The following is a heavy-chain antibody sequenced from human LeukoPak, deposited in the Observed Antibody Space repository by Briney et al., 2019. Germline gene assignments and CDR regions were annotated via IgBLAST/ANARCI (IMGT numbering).Heavy chain of an antibody. CDR1: GFTFGSYA. D-gene: IGHD6-19*01. CDR2: IFGSGGSP. V-gene: IGHV3-23*01. CDR3: AKTTTGYSSGRYPGWPADY. Sequence: GGSLRLSCAASGFTFGSYAMYWVRQAPGKGLEWVSGIFGSGGSPHYADSVKGRFAISRDNSKNTVYLQMNSLRVEDTAVYYCAKTTTGYSSGRYPGWPADYWGQGTLVTVSS. J-gene: IGHJ4*02.